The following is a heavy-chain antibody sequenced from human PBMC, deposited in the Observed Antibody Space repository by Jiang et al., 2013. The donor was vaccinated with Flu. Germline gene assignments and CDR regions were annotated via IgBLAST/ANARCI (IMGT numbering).Heavy chain of an antibody. Sequence: GSGLVKPSETLSLTCTVSGDSIYSYYWSWIRQPPGKGLEWIGYIYYSGXTNYNPSLGSRVTISVDTSKNQFSLRLSSVTAADTAMYYCARQAERYCSGGGCYDFDYWGQGTLVTVSS. CDR2: IYYSGXT. CDR1: GDSIYSYY. V-gene: IGHV4-59*08. D-gene: IGHD2-15*01. CDR3: ARQAERYCSGGGCYDFDY. J-gene: IGHJ4*02.